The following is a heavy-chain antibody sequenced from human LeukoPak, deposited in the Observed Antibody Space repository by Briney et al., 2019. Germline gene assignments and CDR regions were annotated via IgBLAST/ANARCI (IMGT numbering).Heavy chain of an antibody. J-gene: IGHJ4*02. Sequence: GGSLRLSCAASGFTFSSYAMSCVRQAPGKGLEWVSAISGSGGSTYYADSVKGRFTISRDNSKNTLYLQMNSLRAEDTAVYYSAKVTAQWLVPIDYWGQGTLVTVSS. CDR1: GFTFSSYA. CDR2: ISGSGGST. D-gene: IGHD6-19*01. CDR3: AKVTAQWLVPIDY. V-gene: IGHV3-23*01.